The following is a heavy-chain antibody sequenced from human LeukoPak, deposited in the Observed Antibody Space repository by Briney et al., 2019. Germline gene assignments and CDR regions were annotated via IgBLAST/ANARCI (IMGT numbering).Heavy chain of an antibody. Sequence: SETLSLTCNVSGYSISSGYYWGWIRQPPGKGLQWIGTIYHSGSTYYNPSLKSRVTISVDTSKNQFSLKLSSVTAADTAVYYCARAIMVRGVMFDYWGQGTLVTVSS. CDR3: ARAIMVRGVMFDY. CDR2: IYHSGST. J-gene: IGHJ4*02. D-gene: IGHD3-10*01. CDR1: GYSISSGYY. V-gene: IGHV4-38-2*02.